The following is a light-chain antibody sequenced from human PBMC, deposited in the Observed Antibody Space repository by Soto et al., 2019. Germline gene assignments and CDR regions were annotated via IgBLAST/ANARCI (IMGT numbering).Light chain of an antibody. CDR2: GAS. V-gene: IGKV3-11*01. J-gene: IGKJ4*01. CDR3: QQRENWPALT. Sequence: EIVLTQSPATLSLSPGERATLSCRASQSVSTYLAWYQHKPGQPPRLLIYGASNRATGIPTRFSGSGSGTDFTLTISSLEPEDFAVSYCQQRENWPALTFGGGNKVEIK. CDR1: QSVSTY.